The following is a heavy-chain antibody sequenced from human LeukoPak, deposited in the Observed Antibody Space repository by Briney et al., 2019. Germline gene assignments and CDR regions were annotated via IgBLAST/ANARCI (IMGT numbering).Heavy chain of an antibody. J-gene: IGHJ4*02. CDR3: ARIHITGTTGDDE. CDR1: GYTFTSYG. D-gene: IGHD1-7*01. V-gene: IGHV1-18*01. Sequence: ASVTVSCKASGYTFTSYGISWVRQAPGQGSEWMGWISAYNGNTNYAQKLQGRVTMTTHTSTSTAYMELRSLRSDDTAVYYCARIHITGTTGDDEWGQGTLVTVSS. CDR2: ISAYNGNT.